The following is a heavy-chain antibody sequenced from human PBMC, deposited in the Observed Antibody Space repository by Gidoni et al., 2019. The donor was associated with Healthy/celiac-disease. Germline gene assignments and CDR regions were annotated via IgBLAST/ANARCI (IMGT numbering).Heavy chain of an antibody. D-gene: IGHD3-22*01. V-gene: IGHV4-39*07. J-gene: IGHJ3*02. Sequence: QLQLQESGPGLVKPSETLSLTCTVSGGSISSSSYYWGWIRQPPGKGLEWIGSIYYSGRTYYNPSLKSRVTISVDTSKNQFSLKLSSVTAADTAVYYCARAGPHMIVVVITTFAFDIWGQGTMVTVSS. CDR3: ARAGPHMIVVVITTFAFDI. CDR1: GGSISSSSYY. CDR2: IYYSGRT.